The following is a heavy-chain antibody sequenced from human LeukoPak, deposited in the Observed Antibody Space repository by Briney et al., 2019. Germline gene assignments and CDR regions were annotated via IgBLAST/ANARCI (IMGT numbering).Heavy chain of an antibody. CDR3: AKAITRIGDYYYYGMDV. CDR2: INHSGST. V-gene: IGHV4-34*01. J-gene: IGHJ6*02. Sequence: PSETLSLTCAVYGGSFSGYYWSWIRQPPWKGLEWIGEINHSGSTNYNPSLKSRVTISVDTSKNQFSLKLSSVTAADTAVYYCAKAITRIGDYYYYGMDVWGQGTTVTVSS. D-gene: IGHD5-24*01. CDR1: GGSFSGYY.